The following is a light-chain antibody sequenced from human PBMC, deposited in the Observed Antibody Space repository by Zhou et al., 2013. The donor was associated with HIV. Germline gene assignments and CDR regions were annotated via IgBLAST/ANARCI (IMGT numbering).Light chain of an antibody. Sequence: ELVLTQSPATLSLSPGERATLSCRASQSVSRYLAWYQQKPGQAPRLLIYDASNRATGIPARFSGSGSGTDFTLTISSLEPEDFAVYYCQQYGSSPITFGQGTRLEIK. CDR1: QSVSRY. V-gene: IGKV3-11*01. J-gene: IGKJ5*01. CDR2: DAS. CDR3: QQYGSSPIT.